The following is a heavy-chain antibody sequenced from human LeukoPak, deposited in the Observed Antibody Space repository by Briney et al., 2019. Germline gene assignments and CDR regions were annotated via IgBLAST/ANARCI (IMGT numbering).Heavy chain of an antibody. Sequence: GGSLRLSCAASGFTFSNAWMSWVRQAPGKGLEWVGRIKSKTDGGTTDYAAPVKGRFTISRDDSKNTLYLQMNSLKTEDTAVYHCSTADDYDFWSGYYDYYYYYYMDVWGKGNTVTVSS. D-gene: IGHD3-3*01. CDR3: STADDYDFWSGYYDYYYYYYMDV. CDR2: IKSKTDGGTT. V-gene: IGHV3-15*01. CDR1: GFTFSNAW. J-gene: IGHJ6*03.